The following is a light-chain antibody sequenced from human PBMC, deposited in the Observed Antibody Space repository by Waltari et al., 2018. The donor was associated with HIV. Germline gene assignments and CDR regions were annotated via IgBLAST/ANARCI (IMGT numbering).Light chain of an antibody. J-gene: IGKJ4*01. CDR3: QQYATTPPT. CDR1: HTISGNY. V-gene: IGKV3-20*01. Sequence: DIVLTQSPGPLSLSPGERATLSCRASHTISGNYLAWYQQTPGQAPRLVISGASIRATGIPDRFSGSGSGTDFTLTINRLKPEDFAVYHCQQYATTPPTFGGGTKLEIK. CDR2: GAS.